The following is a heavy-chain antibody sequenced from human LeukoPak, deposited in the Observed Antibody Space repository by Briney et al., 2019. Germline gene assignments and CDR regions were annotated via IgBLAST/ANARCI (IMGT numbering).Heavy chain of an antibody. CDR2: VTIKANNYAT. V-gene: IGHV3-73*01. Sequence: GGSLKLSCAASGFIFSGSDMHWVRQASGKGLEWVGRVTIKANNYATAYAASVKGRFTISRDDSETTAYLQMNSLKTEDTAVYYCTHYYDGSGYYGAFDSWGQGTMVTVSS. CDR1: GFIFSGSD. CDR3: THYYDGSGYYGAFDS. D-gene: IGHD3-22*01. J-gene: IGHJ3*02.